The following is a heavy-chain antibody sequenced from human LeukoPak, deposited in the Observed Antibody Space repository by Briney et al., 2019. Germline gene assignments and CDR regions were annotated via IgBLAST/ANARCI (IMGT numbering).Heavy chain of an antibody. CDR3: ARTSITIFGVARGRAFDI. V-gene: IGHV4-4*07. D-gene: IGHD3-3*01. J-gene: IGHJ3*02. Sequence: SETLSLTCTVSGGSISSYYWSWIRQPAGKGLEWIGRIYTSGSTNYNPSLKSRVTMSVDTSKNQFSLKLSSVTAADTAVYYCARTSITIFGVARGRAFDIWGQGTMVTVSS. CDR1: GGSISSYY. CDR2: IYTSGST.